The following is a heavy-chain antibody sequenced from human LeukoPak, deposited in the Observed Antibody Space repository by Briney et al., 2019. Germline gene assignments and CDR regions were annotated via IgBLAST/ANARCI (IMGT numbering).Heavy chain of an antibody. V-gene: IGHV3-53*01. D-gene: IGHD5-18*01. CDR1: GFTVRSIY. CDR3: ARDRGYGYGFFDY. Sequence: PGGSLRLSCAASGFTVRSIYMTWARKAPGKGLGWVSSFSSRVRSYYADSVKGRFIISSDSSTDTLNLQMNSLRVEDKAVYFCARDRGYGYGFFDYGGQGTLVTVSS. J-gene: IGHJ4*02. CDR2: FSSRVRS.